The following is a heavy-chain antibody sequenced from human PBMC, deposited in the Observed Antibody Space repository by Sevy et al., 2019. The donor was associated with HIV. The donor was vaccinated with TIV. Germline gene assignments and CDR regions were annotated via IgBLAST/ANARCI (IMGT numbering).Heavy chain of an antibody. D-gene: IGHD3-9*01. CDR2: IYPGDSDT. V-gene: IGHV5-51*01. CDR3: ARFGSYRLAFYGMDI. J-gene: IGHJ6*01. Sequence: GESLKISCKGSGYSFSNYWIGWVRQMPGKGLELMGIIYPGDSDTRYSPSFQGQVTISVDKSSSTAYLQWSRLRASDTAIYYCARFGSYRLAFYGMDIWGQGTTVTVSS. CDR1: GYSFSNYW.